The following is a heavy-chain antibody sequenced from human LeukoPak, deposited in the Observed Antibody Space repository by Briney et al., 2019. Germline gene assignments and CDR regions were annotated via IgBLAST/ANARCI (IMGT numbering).Heavy chain of an antibody. CDR2: INSSEGNT. J-gene: IGHJ5*02. V-gene: IGHV3-64D*06. CDR1: GFTFSSYS. CDR3: VKGGTEHLVRVWFDP. D-gene: IGHD6-13*01. Sequence: GGSLRLSCSASGFTFSSYSMHWVRQAPGKGLEYVSSINSSEGNTYYADSVRGRFTISRDNSKNTLYLQMNSLRAEDTAIYYCVKGGTEHLVRVWFDPWGQGTLVTVSS.